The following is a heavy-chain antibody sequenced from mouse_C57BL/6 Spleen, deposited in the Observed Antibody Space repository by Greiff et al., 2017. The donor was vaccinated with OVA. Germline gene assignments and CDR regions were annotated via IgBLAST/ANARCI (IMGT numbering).Heavy chain of an antibody. D-gene: IGHD2-5*01. CDR3: ARGDYSNYDFDY. CDR2: LNPGSGGT. V-gene: IGHV1-54*01. J-gene: IGHJ2*01. Sequence: QVQLQQSGAELVRPGTSVKVSCKASGYAFTNYLIEWVKQRPGQGLEWIGVLNPGSGGTNYNEKFKGKATLPAAKSSSTAYMQLSGLTAEDSTVYCCARGDYSNYDFDYWGQGTTLTVSS. CDR1: GYAFTNYL.